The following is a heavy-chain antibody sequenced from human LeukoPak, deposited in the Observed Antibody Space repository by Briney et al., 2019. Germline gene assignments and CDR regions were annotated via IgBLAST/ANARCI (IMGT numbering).Heavy chain of an antibody. CDR2: IYYSRST. CDR1: GGSISSSSYY. CDR3: ARYDYRPYYYGMDV. D-gene: IGHD4-11*01. J-gene: IGHJ6*02. Sequence: PSETLSLTCTVSGGSISSSSYYWGWIRQPPGKGLEWIGSIYYSRSTNYNPSLKSRVTISVDTSKNQFSLKLSSVTAADTAVYYCARYDYRPYYYGMDVWGQGTTVTVSS. V-gene: IGHV4-39*07.